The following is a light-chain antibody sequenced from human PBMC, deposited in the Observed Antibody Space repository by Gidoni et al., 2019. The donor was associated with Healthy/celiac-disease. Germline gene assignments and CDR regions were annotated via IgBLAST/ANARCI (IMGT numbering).Light chain of an antibody. CDR3: QQDYSTPHT. J-gene: IGKJ5*01. CDR2: WAS. CDR1: QRVLYSSNNENY. V-gene: IGKV4-1*01. Sequence: DIVMTQSPDSLAVSLCERSTINCKSSQRVLYSSNNENYLAWFQQKPGQPPKLLIYWASNRESGVPARFSGSGSGTDFTLAISSLQAEDVAVYYCQQDYSTPHTFGQGTRLEIK.